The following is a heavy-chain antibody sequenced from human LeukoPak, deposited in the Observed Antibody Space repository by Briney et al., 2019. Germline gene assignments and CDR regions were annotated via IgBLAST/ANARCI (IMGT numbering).Heavy chain of an antibody. CDR3: ARGGRTYYDFWSGYSHYFDY. J-gene: IGHJ4*02. V-gene: IGHV4-34*01. CDR1: GGSSSGYY. Sequence: PSETLSLTCAVYGGSSSGYYWSWIRQSPGRGLEWIGAINHSGGTKYNPSLKSRVTISIDTSKNYFSLKLTSVTAADTAVYYCARGGRTYYDFWSGYSHYFDYWGQGTLVTVSS. D-gene: IGHD3-3*01. CDR2: INHSGGT.